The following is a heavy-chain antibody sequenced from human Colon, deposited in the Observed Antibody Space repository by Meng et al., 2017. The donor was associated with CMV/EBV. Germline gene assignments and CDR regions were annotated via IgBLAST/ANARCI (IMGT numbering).Heavy chain of an antibody. CDR3: IRENWYYDY. D-gene: IGHD1-1*01. CDR2: MLPKTGAL. CDR1: GYPFTPYY. Sequence: QVHLVESGAGVKKPGAAVKFYCKASGYPFTPYYIHWVRQVPGQGLEWVGCMLPKTGALDYAQKFRGRITLTTDTSITTAYMELSGLTSDDTAVYYCIRENWYYDYWGLGTLVTVSS. V-gene: IGHV1-2*02. J-gene: IGHJ4*02.